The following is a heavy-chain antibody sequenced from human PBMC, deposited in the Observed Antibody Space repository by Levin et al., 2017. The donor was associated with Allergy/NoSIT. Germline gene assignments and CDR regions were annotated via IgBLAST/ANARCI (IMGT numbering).Heavy chain of an antibody. CDR1: GGSISSSTHY. J-gene: IGHJ4*02. CDR3: ARERDLIGARAPFDS. CDR2: IYYSGVT. D-gene: IGHD6-6*01. V-gene: IGHV4-39*07. Sequence: SETLSLTCTVSGGSISSSTHYWGWVRQAPGKGLEWIGSIYYSGVTYYNPSLKSRVTISVDRFQNQFSLKLRSVTAADTAVYYCARERDLIGARAPFDSWGQGTLVTVSS.